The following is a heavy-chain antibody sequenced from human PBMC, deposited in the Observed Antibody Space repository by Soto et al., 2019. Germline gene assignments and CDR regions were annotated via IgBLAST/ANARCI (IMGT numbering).Heavy chain of an antibody. V-gene: IGHV3-15*01. CDR2: IKSKTDGGTT. Sequence: EVQLVESGGGLVKPGGSLRLSCAASGFTFSNAWMSWVRQAPGKGLEWVGRIKSKTDGGTTDYAAPVKGRFTISRDDSTNTLYLQMNSLKTEDTAVYYCTTHSGYELNSGSLQHWGQGTLVTVSS. CDR1: GFTFSNAW. CDR3: TTHSGYELNSGSLQH. D-gene: IGHD5-12*01. J-gene: IGHJ1*01.